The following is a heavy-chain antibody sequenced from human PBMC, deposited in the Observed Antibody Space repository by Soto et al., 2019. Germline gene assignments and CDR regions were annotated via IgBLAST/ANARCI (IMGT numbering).Heavy chain of an antibody. CDR2: IDPSDSYT. Sequence: PGESLKISCKGSGYNFTNYWISWVRQMPGKGLEWMGRIDPSDSYTNYSPSFQGHVTISADKSISTAYLQWSSLKASDTAMYYCARGGGPPTIRYYYYGMDVWGQGTTVTAP. J-gene: IGHJ6*02. D-gene: IGHD2-2*02. V-gene: IGHV5-10-1*01. CDR1: GYNFTNYW. CDR3: ARGGGPPTIRYYYYGMDV.